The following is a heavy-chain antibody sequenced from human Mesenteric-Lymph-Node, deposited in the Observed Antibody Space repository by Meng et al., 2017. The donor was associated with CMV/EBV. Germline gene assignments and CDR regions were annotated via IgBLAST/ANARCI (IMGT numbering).Heavy chain of an antibody. CDR2: ISSSGSSI. J-gene: IGHJ4*02. CDR1: GFTFSDYY. CDR3: ASMWEGGY. V-gene: IGHV3-11*04. Sequence: GESLKISCAASGFTFSDYYMTWIRQAPGKGLEWVSYISSSGSSIYYADSVKGRFAISRDNAKNSLYLQMNSLRDEDTAVYYCASMWEGGYWGQGTLVTVSS. D-gene: IGHD1-26*01.